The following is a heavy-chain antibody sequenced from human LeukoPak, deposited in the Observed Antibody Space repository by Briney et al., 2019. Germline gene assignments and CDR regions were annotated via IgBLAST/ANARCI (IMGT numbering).Heavy chain of an antibody. D-gene: IGHD6-6*01. CDR3: ASSSPPRRYYYYMDV. J-gene: IGHJ6*03. V-gene: IGHV4-34*01. CDR1: GGSFSGYY. Sequence: PSETLSLTCAVFGGSFSGYYWSWIRQPPGKGLEWIGEINHSGSTIYNPSFKSRVTISVDTSKNQFSLKLSSVTAADTAVYYCASSSPPRRYYYYMDVWGKGTTVTVSS. CDR2: INHSGST.